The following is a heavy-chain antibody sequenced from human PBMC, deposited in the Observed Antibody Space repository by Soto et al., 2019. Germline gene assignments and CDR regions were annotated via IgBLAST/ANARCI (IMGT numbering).Heavy chain of an antibody. J-gene: IGHJ6*02. CDR3: ARGLRNYYGVDV. CDR1: GFTFSDYW. Sequence: EAQLVESGGGLVQPGGSLRLSCVASGFTFSDYWIHWVRQAPGKGLVWVSRIKFDGSFTSHADSVKGRFTISRDNARNTVHLQMDSLRAEDTGVYYCARGLRNYYGVDVWGQGTTVTVSS. V-gene: IGHV3-74*01. D-gene: IGHD4-17*01. CDR2: IKFDGSFT.